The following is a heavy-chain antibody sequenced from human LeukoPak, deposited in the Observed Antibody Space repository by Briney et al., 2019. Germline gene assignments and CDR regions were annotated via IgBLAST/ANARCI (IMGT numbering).Heavy chain of an antibody. CDR1: GFTISRDS. Sequence: GGSLRLSCAASGFTISRDSMNWVCQAPGKGLEWISYISYDSAIKYYADSVRGRFTISRDNAKNSLYLQMHSLSAEDTAVYYCVRDNPRCCGVVPANIDDYWGQGTLVTVSS. CDR2: ISYDSAIK. CDR3: VRDNPRCCGVVPANIDDY. J-gene: IGHJ4*02. D-gene: IGHD2-15*01. V-gene: IGHV3-48*01.